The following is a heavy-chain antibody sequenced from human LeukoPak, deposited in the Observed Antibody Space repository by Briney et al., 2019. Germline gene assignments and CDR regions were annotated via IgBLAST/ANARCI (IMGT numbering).Heavy chain of an antibody. V-gene: IGHV3-23*01. CDR1: GFTFSSYS. J-gene: IGHJ4*02. CDR3: AKEGYYDSSGYYDY. D-gene: IGHD3-22*01. CDR2: ISGSGGST. Sequence: PGGSLRLSCAASGFTFSSYSMNWVRQAPGKGLEWVSAISGSGGSTYYADSVKGRFTISRDNSKNTLYLQMNSLRAEDTAVYYCAKEGYYDSSGYYDYWGQGTLVTVSS.